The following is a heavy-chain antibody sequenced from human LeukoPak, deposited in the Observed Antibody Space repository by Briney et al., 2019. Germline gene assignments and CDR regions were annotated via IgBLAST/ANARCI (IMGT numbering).Heavy chain of an antibody. CDR2: ISSSSSTI. CDR1: GFTFSSYS. V-gene: IGHV3-48*01. Sequence: GGSLRLSCAASGFTFSSYSMNWVRQAPEKGLEWVSYISSSSSTIYYADSVKGRFTISRDNSKNTLYLQMNSLRAEDTAVYYCARDGRAGDTPNPIDYWGQGTLVTVSS. D-gene: IGHD4-17*01. CDR3: ARDGRAGDTPNPIDY. J-gene: IGHJ4*02.